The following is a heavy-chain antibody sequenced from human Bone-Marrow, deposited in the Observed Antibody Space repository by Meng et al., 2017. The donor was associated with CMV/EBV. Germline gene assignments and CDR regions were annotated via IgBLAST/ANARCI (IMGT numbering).Heavy chain of an antibody. CDR3: AKRGSGWTGYYFDY. D-gene: IGHD6-19*01. V-gene: IGHV3-21*01. Sequence: GGSLRLSCAASGFTFSSYWMSWVRQAPGKGLEWVSSISSSSSYIYYADSVKGRFTISRDNAKNSLYLQMNSLRAEDTAVYYCAKRGSGWTGYYFDYWGQGILVTASS. CDR2: ISSSSSYI. CDR1: GFTFSSYW. J-gene: IGHJ4*02.